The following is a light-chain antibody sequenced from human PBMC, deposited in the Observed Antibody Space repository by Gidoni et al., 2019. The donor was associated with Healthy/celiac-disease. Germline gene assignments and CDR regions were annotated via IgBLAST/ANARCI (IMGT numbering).Light chain of an antibody. CDR1: QGISSY. J-gene: IGKJ4*01. CDR3: QQLNSYPLLT. V-gene: IGKV1-9*01. CDR2: AAS. Sequence: DIQLTQSPSFLSASVGDRVTITCRASQGISSYLAWYQQKPGKAPKLLIYAASTLQSGVPSRFSDSGSVTEFTLTISSLQPEDFATYYCQQLNSYPLLTFXGXTKVEIK.